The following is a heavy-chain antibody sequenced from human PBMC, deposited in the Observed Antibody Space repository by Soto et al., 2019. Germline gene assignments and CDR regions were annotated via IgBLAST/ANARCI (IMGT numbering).Heavy chain of an antibody. J-gene: IGHJ6*02. V-gene: IGHV3-74*01. CDR1: GFTFSSYW. CDR2: INSDGSST. CDR3: ARPGYCSGGSCYYSYGMDV. D-gene: IGHD2-15*01. Sequence: EVQLVESGGGLVQPGGSLRLSCAASGFTFSSYWMHWVRQAPGKGLVWVSRINSDGSSTSYADSVKGRFTISRDNAKNTLYLQLNSLRAEDTAVYYWARPGYCSGGSCYYSYGMDVWGQGTTVTVSS.